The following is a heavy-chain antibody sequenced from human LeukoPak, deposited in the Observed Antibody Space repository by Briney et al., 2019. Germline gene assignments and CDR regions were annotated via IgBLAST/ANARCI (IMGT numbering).Heavy chain of an antibody. Sequence: PGGSLRLSCAASGFTFSSYLMHWVRQAPGKGLLWVSRINSDGSSTTYADSVKGRFTISRDNAENTLYLQMNSLRAEDTAVYYCARDWRGYDDSWGQGTLVTVSS. CDR2: INSDGSST. V-gene: IGHV3-74*01. CDR3: ARDWRGYDDS. J-gene: IGHJ4*02. CDR1: GFTFSSYL. D-gene: IGHD3-3*01.